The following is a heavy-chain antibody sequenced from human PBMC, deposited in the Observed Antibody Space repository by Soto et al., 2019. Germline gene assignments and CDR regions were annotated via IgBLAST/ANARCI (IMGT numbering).Heavy chain of an antibody. CDR2: ISSSSTYI. D-gene: IGHD5-12*01. CDR1: GFTFSFYD. V-gene: IGHV3-21*01. Sequence: EVQLVESGGGLVKPGGSLRLSCAASGFTFSFYDMNWVRQAPGKGLEWVSSISSSSTYIYYADAVKGRFTISRDNAKNSLYLQLKSLRAEDTAVYYCARREGYPFDYWGQGTLVTVSS. CDR3: ARREGYPFDY. J-gene: IGHJ4*02.